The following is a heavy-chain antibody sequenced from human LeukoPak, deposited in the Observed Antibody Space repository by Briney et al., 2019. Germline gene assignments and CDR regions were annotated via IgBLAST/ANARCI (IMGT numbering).Heavy chain of an antibody. Sequence: GRSLRLSCAASGFTFDDYAMHWVRQAPGKGLEWVSGISWNSGSIGYADSVKGRFTISRDNAKNSLYLQMNSLRAEDTALYYCAKEMGYRSSTSCSYYYYGMDVWGQGTTVTVSS. CDR2: ISWNSGSI. V-gene: IGHV3-9*01. J-gene: IGHJ6*02. CDR3: AKEMGYRSSTSCSYYYYGMDV. CDR1: GFTFDDYA. D-gene: IGHD2-2*01.